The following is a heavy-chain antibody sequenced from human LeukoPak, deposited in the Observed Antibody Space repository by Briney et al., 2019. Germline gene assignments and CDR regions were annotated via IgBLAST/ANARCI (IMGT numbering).Heavy chain of an antibody. CDR2: IRQDGSVN. D-gene: IGHD3-9*01. Sequence: GGSLRLSCEASGFTFSSYWMSWVRQAPGKGLEWVATIRQDGSVNHYVDSVKGRFTVSRDNAKNSLYLQMNSLRAEDTAVYYCARGGYDILTPRGAFDIWGQGTMVTVSS. CDR1: GFTFSSYW. J-gene: IGHJ3*02. V-gene: IGHV3-7*01. CDR3: ARGGYDILTPRGAFDI.